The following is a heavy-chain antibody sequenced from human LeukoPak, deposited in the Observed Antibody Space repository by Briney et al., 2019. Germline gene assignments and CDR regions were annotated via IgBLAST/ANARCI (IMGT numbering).Heavy chain of an antibody. CDR2: IIPIFGTA. Sequence: ASVKVSCKASGGTFSSYAISWVRQAPGQGLEWMGGIIPIFGTANYAQKFQGRVTITADESTSTAYMELSSLRSEDTAVYYCARDQDWNYAFDIWGQGTMVTVSS. D-gene: IGHD1-7*01. V-gene: IGHV1-69*13. CDR1: GGTFSSYA. J-gene: IGHJ3*02. CDR3: ARDQDWNYAFDI.